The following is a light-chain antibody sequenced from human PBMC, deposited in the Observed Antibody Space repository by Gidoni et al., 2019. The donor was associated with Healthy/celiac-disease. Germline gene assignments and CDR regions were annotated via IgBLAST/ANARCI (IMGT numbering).Light chain of an antibody. V-gene: IGKV1-39*01. CDR1: QSISSY. CDR2: AAS. J-gene: IGKJ1*01. Sequence: DIQMTQSPSSLSASVGDRVTITCRASQSISSYLNWYQQKPGKAPKLLIYAASSLQSGVPSRFSSSGSWTDFTLTISSLQPEDFATYYCQQNYSTPLTFGQGTKVEIK. CDR3: QQNYSTPLT.